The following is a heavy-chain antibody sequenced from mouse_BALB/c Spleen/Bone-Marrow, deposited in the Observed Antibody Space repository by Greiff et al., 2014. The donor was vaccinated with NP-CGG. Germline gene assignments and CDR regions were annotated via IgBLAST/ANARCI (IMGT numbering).Heavy chain of an antibody. CDR1: GFSLTSYW. Sequence: VQLQQSGPGLVTPSQSLSITCTVSGFSLTSYWVHWVRQPPGKGLEWLGVIWAGGSTNYNSTLMSRLSISKDISKSHVFFNMNSLQPASTAMSYCARVSYKYDGYAIDYWGQGTSVTVSS. J-gene: IGHJ4*01. CDR2: IWAGGST. CDR3: ARVSYKYDGYAIDY. V-gene: IGHV2-9*02. D-gene: IGHD2-14*01.